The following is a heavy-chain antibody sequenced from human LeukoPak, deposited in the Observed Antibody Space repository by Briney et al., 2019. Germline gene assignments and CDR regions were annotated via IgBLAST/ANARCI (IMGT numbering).Heavy chain of an antibody. D-gene: IGHD6-19*01. CDR3: AGALESSGWYPPFDY. J-gene: IGHJ4*02. CDR2: IYSGGST. CDR1: GFTVSSNY. V-gene: IGHV3-66*01. Sequence: GGSLRLSCAASGFTVSSNYLNWVRQAPGQGLEWVSVIYSGGSTYYADSVKGRFTISRDNSKNTVYLQMNSLRAEDTAVYYCAGALESSGWYPPFDYWGQGTLVTVSS.